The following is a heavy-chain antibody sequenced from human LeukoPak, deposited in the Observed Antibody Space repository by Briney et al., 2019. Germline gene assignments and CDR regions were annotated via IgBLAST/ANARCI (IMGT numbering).Heavy chain of an antibody. Sequence: ASVKVSCKASGYTFTGYYMHWVRQAPGQGLEWMGWISAYNGNTNYAQKLRGRVAMTTDTSTSTAYMELRSLRSDDTAVYYCAREGHDYDFWSGYYTGYYGMDVWGQGTTVTVSS. D-gene: IGHD3-3*01. V-gene: IGHV1-18*04. CDR3: AREGHDYDFWSGYYTGYYGMDV. J-gene: IGHJ6*02. CDR2: ISAYNGNT. CDR1: GYTFTGYY.